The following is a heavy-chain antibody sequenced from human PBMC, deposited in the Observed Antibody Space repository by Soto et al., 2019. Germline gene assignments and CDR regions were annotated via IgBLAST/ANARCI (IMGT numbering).Heavy chain of an antibody. Sequence: NPGESLKISCQAFEYSFPIYWMSWVRQKPGGGLEWMGRIDPSDYFATYSPSFQGHVTISADKSTRTVYLEWRSLQASDTATYYCARHKSGSGNSNFDFWGQGTPVTVSS. D-gene: IGHD3-10*01. CDR3: ARHKSGSGNSNFDF. CDR1: EYSFPIYW. V-gene: IGHV5-10-1*01. CDR2: IDPSDYFA. J-gene: IGHJ4*02.